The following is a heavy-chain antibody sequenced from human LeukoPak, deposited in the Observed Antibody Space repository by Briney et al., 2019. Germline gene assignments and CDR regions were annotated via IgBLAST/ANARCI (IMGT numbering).Heavy chain of an antibody. CDR1: GFTFSSYG. J-gene: IGHJ4*02. CDR2: ISYDGSNK. V-gene: IGHV3-30*18. Sequence: GGSLRLSCAASGFTFSSYGMHWVRQAPGKGLEWVAVISYDGSNKYYADSVKGRFTISRDNSKNTLYLQMNSLRAEDTAVYYCAKPTTVTTSYFDYWGQGTLVTVSS. CDR3: AKPTTVTTSYFDY. D-gene: IGHD4-17*01.